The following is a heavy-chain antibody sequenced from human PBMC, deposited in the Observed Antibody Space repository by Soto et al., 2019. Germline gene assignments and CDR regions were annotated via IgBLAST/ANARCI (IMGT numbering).Heavy chain of an antibody. CDR3: ARVAYSSRHRSYYYYGMDV. Sequence: KQSPTLSLTCAISGDSVSSNSAAWNWIRQSPSRGLEWLGRTYYRSKWYNDYAVSVESRITINPDTSKNQFSLQLNSVTPEDTAVYYCARVAYSSRHRSYYYYGMDVWGQGTTVTVSS. V-gene: IGHV6-1*01. CDR2: TYYRSKWYN. D-gene: IGHD6-13*01. CDR1: GDSVSSNSAA. J-gene: IGHJ6*02.